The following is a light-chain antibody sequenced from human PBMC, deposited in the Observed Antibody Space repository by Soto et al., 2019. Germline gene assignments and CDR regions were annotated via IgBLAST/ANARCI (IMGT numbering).Light chain of an antibody. Sequence: QSALTQPASVSGSPGQSISISCTGTSSDVGGYNYVSWYQQHPGKAPKLMIYDVSNRPSGVSNRFSGSKSGNTASLTISGLQAEDAADYYCRSFTSSSTPYVFGTGTKLTVL. J-gene: IGLJ1*01. V-gene: IGLV2-14*01. CDR3: RSFTSSSTPYV. CDR1: SSDVGGYNY. CDR2: DVS.